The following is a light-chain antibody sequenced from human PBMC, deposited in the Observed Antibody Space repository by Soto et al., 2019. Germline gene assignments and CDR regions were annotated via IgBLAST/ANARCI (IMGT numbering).Light chain of an antibody. CDR2: EVS. CDR1: SSDVGLYNY. V-gene: IGLV2-14*01. CDR3: SSYTGSSTVL. Sequence: SALTQPASVSGSPGQSITISCTGTSSDVGLYNYVSWYQQHPGKAPKLIIYEVSSRPSGVSNRFSGSKSGNTASLTISGLQAEDEADYSCSSYTGSSTVLFGGGTKLTVL. J-gene: IGLJ2*01.